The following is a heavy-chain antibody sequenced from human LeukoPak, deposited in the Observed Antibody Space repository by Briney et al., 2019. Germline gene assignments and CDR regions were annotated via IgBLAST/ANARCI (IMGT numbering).Heavy chain of an antibody. J-gene: IGHJ4*02. Sequence: ASVKVSCKASGYTFTSYYMHWVRQAPGQGLEWMGIINPSGGSTSYAQKFQGRVTMTRDTSTSTVYMELSSLRSEDTAVYYCARGIAAAGPHLYYFDYWGQGTLVTVSS. CDR2: INPSGGST. D-gene: IGHD6-13*01. CDR1: GYTFTSYY. CDR3: ARGIAAAGPHLYYFDY. V-gene: IGHV1-46*01.